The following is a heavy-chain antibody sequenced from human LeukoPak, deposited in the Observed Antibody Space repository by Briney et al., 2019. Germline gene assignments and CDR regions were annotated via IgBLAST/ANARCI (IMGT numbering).Heavy chain of an antibody. J-gene: IGHJ4*02. CDR1: GFTFSLFA. CDR3: AKDGYNYDSSGHFDY. D-gene: IGHD3-22*01. Sequence: PGGSLRLSCAASGFTFSLFAMHWVRQAPGKGLEWVSAISGSGGATYHADADSVKGRFTISRDNSNNTLYLQINNLRAEDTAVYYCAKDGYNYDSSGHFDYWGQGTLVTVSS. CDR2: ISGSGGAT. V-gene: IGHV3-23*01.